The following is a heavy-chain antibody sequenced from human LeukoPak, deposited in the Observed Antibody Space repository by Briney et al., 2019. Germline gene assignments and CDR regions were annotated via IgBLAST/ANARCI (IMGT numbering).Heavy chain of an antibody. V-gene: IGHV3-20*04. CDR3: ARSACRGTLTPAALFDTRFYFYYYMDV. Sequence: GGSLRLSCAASGFTFDDYAMTWVRQAPGKGLEWVSGVNWNGDSTGYADSVQGRFTVSRDNAKNSLYLQMNSLRAEDTALYFCARSACRGTLTPAALFDTRFYFYYYMDVWGKGTTVTVSS. J-gene: IGHJ6*03. D-gene: IGHD2-2*01. CDR2: VNWNGDST. CDR1: GFTFDDYA.